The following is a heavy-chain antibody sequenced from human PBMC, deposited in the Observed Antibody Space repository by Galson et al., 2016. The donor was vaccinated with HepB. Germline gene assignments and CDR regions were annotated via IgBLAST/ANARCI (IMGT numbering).Heavy chain of an antibody. CDR1: GFTFSNYW. CDR3: ARESIGGFDP. V-gene: IGHV3-7*01. Sequence: SLRLSCAASGFTFSNYWMSWVRQAPGRRLEWVANIKQDGSKKEYVDSVKGRYTISRDNANNSLYLQMNSLRAEDMAVYYCARESIGGFDPWGQGTLVTVSS. J-gene: IGHJ5*02. CDR2: IKQDGSKK. D-gene: IGHD3-16*01.